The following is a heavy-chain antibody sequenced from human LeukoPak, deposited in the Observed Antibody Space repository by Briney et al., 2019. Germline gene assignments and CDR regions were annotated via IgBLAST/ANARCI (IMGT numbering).Heavy chain of an antibody. V-gene: IGHV4-59*08. D-gene: IGHD3-10*01. Sequence: PSETLSLTCTVSGGSISSYYWSWIRQPPGKGLEWIGYIYYSGSTNYNPSLKSRVTISVDTSKNRFSLKLSSVTAADTAVYYCARGYYYGSGSYPWFDPWGQGTLVTVSS. CDR3: ARGYYYGSGSYPWFDP. CDR2: IYYSGST. CDR1: GGSISSYY. J-gene: IGHJ5*02.